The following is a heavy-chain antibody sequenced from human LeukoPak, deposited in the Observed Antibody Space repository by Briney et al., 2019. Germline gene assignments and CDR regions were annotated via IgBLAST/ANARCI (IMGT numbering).Heavy chain of an antibody. D-gene: IGHD4-11*01. V-gene: IGHV4-61*02. CDR1: GGSISSGSYY. J-gene: IGHJ6*01. Sequence: PSRTLSLTCTVSGGSISSGSYYWSWIRQPAGKGLEWIGRIYTSGSTNYDPSLKSRVTISVDTSKNQFSLKLSSVTAADTAVYYCARVTVGSYYYYGMDVWGQGTTVTVSS. CDR3: ARVTVGSYYYYGMDV. CDR2: IYTSGST.